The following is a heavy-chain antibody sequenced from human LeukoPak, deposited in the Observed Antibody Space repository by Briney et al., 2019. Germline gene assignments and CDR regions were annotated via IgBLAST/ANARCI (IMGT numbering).Heavy chain of an antibody. D-gene: IGHD2-15*01. Sequence: PGGSLRLSCAASGFTFSSYGMHWVRQAPGKGLEWVAVISYDGSNKYYADSVKGRFTIHRDNSKNTLYLRMNTLRAEDTAVYYCAKDQASGGSGSFDPWGQGTLVTVSS. V-gene: IGHV3-30*18. J-gene: IGHJ5*02. CDR2: ISYDGSNK. CDR1: GFTFSSYG. CDR3: AKDQASGGSGSFDP.